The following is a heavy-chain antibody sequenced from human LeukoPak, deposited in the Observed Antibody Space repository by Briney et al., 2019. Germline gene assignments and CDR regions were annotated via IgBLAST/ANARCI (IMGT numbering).Heavy chain of an antibody. Sequence: ASVKVSCKASGGTFSSYAISWVRQAPGQGLEWMGGIIPIFGTANYAQKFQGRVTITADESTSTAYMELSSLRSEDTAVYYCARGEVVVVAATEVYYYGMDVWAKGPRSPSPQ. CDR3: ARGEVVVVAATEVYYYGMDV. D-gene: IGHD2-15*01. V-gene: IGHV1-69*13. J-gene: IGHJ6*04. CDR2: IIPIFGTA. CDR1: GGTFSSYA.